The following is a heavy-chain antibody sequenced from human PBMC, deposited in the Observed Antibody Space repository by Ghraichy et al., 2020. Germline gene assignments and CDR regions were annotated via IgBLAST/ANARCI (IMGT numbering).Heavy chain of an antibody. CDR1: GGSISSGGYY. CDR3: ARVEDYGDYVPDY. CDR2: IYYSGST. D-gene: IGHD4-17*01. Sequence: SQTLSLTCTVSGGSISSGGYYWSWIRQHPGKGLEWIGYIYYSGSTYYNPSLKSRVTISVDTSKNQFSLKLSSVTAADTAVYYCARVEDYGDYVPDYWGQGTLVTVSS. V-gene: IGHV4-31*03. J-gene: IGHJ4*02.